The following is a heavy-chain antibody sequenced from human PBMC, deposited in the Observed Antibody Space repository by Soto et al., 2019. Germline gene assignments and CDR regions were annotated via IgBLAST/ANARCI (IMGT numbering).Heavy chain of an antibody. D-gene: IGHD2-15*01. CDR2: ISYDGSNK. J-gene: IGHJ4*02. V-gene: IGHV3-30-3*01. CDR1: GFTFSSYA. Sequence: QVQLVESGGGVVQPGRSLRLSCAASGFTFSSYAMHWVRQAPGKGLEWVAVISYDGSNKYYADSVKGRFTISRDNSKNTLYLQMNSLRAEDTAVYYCARSHCSGGSCSSDYWGQGTLVTVSS. CDR3: ARSHCSGGSCSSDY.